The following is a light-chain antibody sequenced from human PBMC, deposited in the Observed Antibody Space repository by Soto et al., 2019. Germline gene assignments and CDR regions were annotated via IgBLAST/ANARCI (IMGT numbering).Light chain of an antibody. Sequence: EIVLTQSPATLSLSPGERATLSCRASQSISRYLAWYQQKPGQAPRLLIYDASNRATAIPARCSGSGSGTDFTLTISSLEPEDFAFYYCQQRTNWPITFGQGTRLEI. CDR1: QSISRY. CDR2: DAS. J-gene: IGKJ5*01. V-gene: IGKV3-11*01. CDR3: QQRTNWPIT.